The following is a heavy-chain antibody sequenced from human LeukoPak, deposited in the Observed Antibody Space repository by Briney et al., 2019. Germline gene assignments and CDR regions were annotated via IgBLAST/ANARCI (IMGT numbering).Heavy chain of an antibody. Sequence: ASVTVSYKASGYTFTSYDINWVRQATGQGLEWMGWMNPNSGNTGYAQKFQGRVTMTRNTSISTAYMELSSLRSEDTAVYYCARGRSYSSSWYTYYYYYYMDVWGKGTTVTVSS. CDR1: GYTFTSYD. CDR2: MNPNSGNT. V-gene: IGHV1-8*01. D-gene: IGHD6-13*01. CDR3: ARGRSYSSSWYTYYYYYYMDV. J-gene: IGHJ6*03.